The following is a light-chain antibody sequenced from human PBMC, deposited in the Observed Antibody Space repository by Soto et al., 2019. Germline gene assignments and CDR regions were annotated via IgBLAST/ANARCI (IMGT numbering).Light chain of an antibody. J-gene: IGLJ1*01. CDR3: SSYTSSSTYV. CDR1: SSDVGSYNR. CDR2: EVS. V-gene: IGLV2-18*02. Sequence: QSVLTQPPSVSGSPGQSVTISCTGASSDVGSYNRVSWYQQFPATAPKLLIYEVSNRPSGIPDRFSGSKSGNTASLTISGLQADDDADYYCSSYTSSSTYVFGTGTNVTVL.